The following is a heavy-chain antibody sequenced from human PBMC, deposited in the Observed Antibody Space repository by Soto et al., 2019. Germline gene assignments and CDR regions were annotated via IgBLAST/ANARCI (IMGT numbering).Heavy chain of an antibody. CDR1: GYTFPSYG. CDR2: ISAYNGNT. J-gene: IGHJ5*02. D-gene: IGHD5-18*01. CDR3: ARRGYSYGQYNWFDP. V-gene: IGHV1-18*01. Sequence: ASVKVSCKASGYTFPSYGISWVRQAPGQGLEWMGWISAYNGNTNYAQKLQGRVTMTTDTSTSTAYMELRSLRSDDTAVYYCARRGYSYGQYNWFDPWGQGTLVTVSS.